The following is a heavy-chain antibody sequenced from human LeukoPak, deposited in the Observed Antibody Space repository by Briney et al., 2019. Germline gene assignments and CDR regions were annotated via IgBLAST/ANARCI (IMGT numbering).Heavy chain of an antibody. CDR2: IYYSGRT. CDR3: ARDGFYALGGDI. CDR1: GGSISSYY. Sequence: SETLSLTCTVSGGSISSYYWNWIRQPPGKGLEWIGYIYYSGRTSYNPSLKSRVTISVDTSKNQFSLKLSSVTAADTAVYYCARDGFYALGGDIWGQGTMVTVSS. V-gene: IGHV4-59*01. J-gene: IGHJ3*02. D-gene: IGHD3-16*01.